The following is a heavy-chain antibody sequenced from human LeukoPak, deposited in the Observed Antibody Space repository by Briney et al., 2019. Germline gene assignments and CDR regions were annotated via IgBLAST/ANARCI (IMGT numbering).Heavy chain of an antibody. CDR3: ARQSIAARFNYYYGMDV. CDR2: IIPIFGAA. CDR1: GGTFSSYA. Sequence: HRASVKVSCTASGGTFSSYAINWVRQAPGQGLEWMGGIIPIFGAANYAQKFQGRVTITADESTSTAYMELSSLRSEDTAVYYCARQSIAARFNYYYGMDVWGQGTTVTVSS. V-gene: IGHV1-69*01. D-gene: IGHD6-6*01. J-gene: IGHJ6*02.